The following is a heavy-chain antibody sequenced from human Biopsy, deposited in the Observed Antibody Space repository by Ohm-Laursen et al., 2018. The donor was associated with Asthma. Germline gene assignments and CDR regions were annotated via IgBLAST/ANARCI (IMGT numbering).Heavy chain of an antibody. V-gene: IGHV3-33*05. CDR3: ARISICRTTTCYSYFSYSMDV. Sequence: SLRLSCAASGFSFRSCAMYWVRQAPGKGLEWIALISKDGILRSYGDSVKGRFTISRDNSNTVFLQMNSLRAEDTAVYYCARISICRTTTCYSYFSYSMDVWGQGTTVTVSS. CDR2: ISKDGILR. CDR1: GFSFRSCA. J-gene: IGHJ6*02. D-gene: IGHD2-2*01.